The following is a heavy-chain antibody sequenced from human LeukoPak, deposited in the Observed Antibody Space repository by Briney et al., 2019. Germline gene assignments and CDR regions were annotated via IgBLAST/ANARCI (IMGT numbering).Heavy chain of an antibody. J-gene: IGHJ3*01. V-gene: IGHV1-2*02. CDR3: ARTFYDTLDSDAFDF. Sequence: ASVKVSCKASGYTFTDSYTHWVRQAPGQGLEWMGWINPNSGATNSAQKFQGRVTMTRDTSISTAYMELSRLRSDDTAVYYCARTFYDTLDSDAFDFWGQGTMVIVSS. D-gene: IGHD2/OR15-2a*01. CDR2: INPNSGAT. CDR1: GYTFTDSY.